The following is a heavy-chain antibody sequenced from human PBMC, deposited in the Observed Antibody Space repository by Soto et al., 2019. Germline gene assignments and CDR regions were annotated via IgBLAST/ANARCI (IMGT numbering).Heavy chain of an antibody. V-gene: IGHV3-30-3*01. J-gene: IGHJ5*02. Sequence: QELVVESGGGVVQPGRSLRLSCAASGFSVSSYAMHWVRQAPGKGLECVALISYDGLNEYHADSVKGRLTISRDTAKSALYLQMNSLRAEDTAVYFCARSIAVAEAPDPWGQGTLVTVSS. CDR2: ISYDGLNE. CDR3: ARSIAVAEAPDP. CDR1: GFSVSSYA. D-gene: IGHD6-19*01.